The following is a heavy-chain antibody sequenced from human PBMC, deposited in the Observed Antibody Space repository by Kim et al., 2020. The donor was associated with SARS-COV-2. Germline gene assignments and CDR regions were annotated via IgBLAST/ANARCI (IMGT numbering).Heavy chain of an antibody. CDR2: NT. J-gene: IGHJ6*02. V-gene: IGHV1-18*01. Sequence: NTNYAQKLQGRVTMTTDTSTSTAYMELGSLRSEDTAVYYCARVARKSMDVWGQGTTVTVSS. CDR3: ARVARKSMDV.